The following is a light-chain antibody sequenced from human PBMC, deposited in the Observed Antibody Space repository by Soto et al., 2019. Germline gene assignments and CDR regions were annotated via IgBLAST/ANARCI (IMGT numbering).Light chain of an antibody. CDR2: GAS. Sequence: EIVMTQSPATLSVSPGGSATLSCRASQRVSSNLAWYQQKPGQAPRLLIYGASTRATGVPARFSGSGSGTEFTLTISSLQSEDFAVYYCQQYNNWFRTFGQGTKVDIK. CDR1: QRVSSN. V-gene: IGKV3-15*01. J-gene: IGKJ1*01. CDR3: QQYNNWFRT.